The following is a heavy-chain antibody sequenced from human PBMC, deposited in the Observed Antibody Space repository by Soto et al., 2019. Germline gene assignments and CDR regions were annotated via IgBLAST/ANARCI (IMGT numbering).Heavy chain of an antibody. J-gene: IGHJ4*02. D-gene: IGHD3-3*01. CDR3: ARHYYDFWSGQSGYYFDY. CDR2: IYTSGST. CDR1: GGSFSSYY. V-gene: IGHV4-4*07. Sequence: SETLALDCTVSGGSFSSYYWTWIRQPAGRGLEWIGRIYTSGSTTYTPSLQSRVSMSVDTSKNQFSLKMRSVTAADTAVYYCARHYYDFWSGQSGYYFDYWGQGTLVTVS.